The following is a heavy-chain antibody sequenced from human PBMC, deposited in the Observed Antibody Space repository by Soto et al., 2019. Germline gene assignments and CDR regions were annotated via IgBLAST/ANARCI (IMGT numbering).Heavy chain of an antibody. V-gene: IGHV5-51*01. Sequence: GESLKISCKGSGYRFTSYWIGWVRQIPWKGLEWMGIIYPGDSDTRYSPSFQGQVTISADKSISTAYLQWSSLKASDTAMYYCPIMYSSSWSDLLNPGYGTEVWGQETMLTTSS. CDR3: PIMYSSSWSDLLNPGYGTEV. D-gene: IGHD6-13*01. CDR1: GYRFTSYW. J-gene: IGHJ6*02. CDR2: IYPGDSDT.